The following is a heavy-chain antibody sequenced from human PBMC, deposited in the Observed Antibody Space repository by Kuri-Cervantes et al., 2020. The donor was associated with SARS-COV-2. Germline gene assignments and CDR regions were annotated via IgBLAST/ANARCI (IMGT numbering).Heavy chain of an antibody. J-gene: IGHJ4*02. D-gene: IGHD5-18*01. Sequence: ASVKVSCKVSGYTLTELSMHWVRQAPGKGLEWMGGFDPEDGETIYAQKFQGRVTMTEDTSTDTAYMELSSLRSEDTAGYYCATTDTAMFPEFDYWGQGTLVTVSS. CDR3: ATTDTAMFPEFDY. CDR2: FDPEDGET. CDR1: GYTLTELS. V-gene: IGHV1-24*01.